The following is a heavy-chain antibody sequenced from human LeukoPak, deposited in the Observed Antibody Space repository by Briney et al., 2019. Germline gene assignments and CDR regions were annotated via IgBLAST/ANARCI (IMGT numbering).Heavy chain of an antibody. CDR3: ARHSSTGIDY. V-gene: IGHV5-51*01. CDR2: LYPGDSDT. CDR1: GFSFTGYW. Sequence: GESLKISCQASGFSFTGYWIGWVRQMPGKGLEWMGILYPGDSDTRHSPSFQGQVTMSADESISTAYLQWATLKASDSAMYYCARHSSTGIDYWGQGTLVTVSS. J-gene: IGHJ4*02. D-gene: IGHD2-2*01.